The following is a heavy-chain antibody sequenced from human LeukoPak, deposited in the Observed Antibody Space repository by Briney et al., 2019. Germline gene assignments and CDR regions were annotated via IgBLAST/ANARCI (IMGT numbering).Heavy chain of an antibody. CDR1: GFTFSSYW. J-gene: IGHJ4*02. CDR3: ARGFCSSTSCYQGPFDF. V-gene: IGHV3-74*01. Sequence: GGSLRLSCAASGFTFSSYWMHWVRQAPGKGLVWVSRINSDGSSTSYADSVKGRFTISRDNAKNTLYLQMNSLRTEDTAVYYCARGFCSSTSCYQGPFDFWGQGTLVTVSS. D-gene: IGHD2-2*01. CDR2: INSDGSST.